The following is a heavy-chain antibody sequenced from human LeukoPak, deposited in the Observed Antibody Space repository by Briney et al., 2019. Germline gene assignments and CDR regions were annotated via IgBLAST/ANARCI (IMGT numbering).Heavy chain of an antibody. CDR1: GYTFTGYY. D-gene: IGHD6-19*01. Sequence: ASVKVSCKASGYTFTGYYMHWVRQAPGQGLEWMGRINPNSGGTNYAQKFQGRVTMTRDTSISTAYMELSRLRSDDTAVYYCARDDFGLAVGGTVWFDPWGQGTLVTVSS. V-gene: IGHV1-2*06. J-gene: IGHJ5*02. CDR3: ARDDFGLAVGGTVWFDP. CDR2: INPNSGGT.